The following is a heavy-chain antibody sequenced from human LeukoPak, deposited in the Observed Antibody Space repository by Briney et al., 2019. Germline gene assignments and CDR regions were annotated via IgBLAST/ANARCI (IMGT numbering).Heavy chain of an antibody. CDR2: ISDGGRPL. V-gene: IGHV3-11*01. Sequence: KPGGSLRLSCAASGFIFSVYYMSWIRQAPGKGLEWVSFISDGGRPLHYADSVKGRFTISRDNAKNSLYLQMNSLRDEDTAVYFCARRYCTPSSCYSDYWGQGALVTVSS. CDR1: GFIFSVYY. D-gene: IGHD2-8*01. J-gene: IGHJ4*02. CDR3: ARRYCTPSSCYSDY.